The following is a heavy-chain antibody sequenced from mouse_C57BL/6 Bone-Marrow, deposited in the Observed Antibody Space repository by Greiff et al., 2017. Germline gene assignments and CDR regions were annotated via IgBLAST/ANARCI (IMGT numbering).Heavy chain of an antibody. Sequence: EVNLVESGGGLVKPGGSLKLSCAASGFTFSSYAMSWVRQTPEKRLEWVATISDGGSYTYYPDNVKGRFTISRDNAKNNLYLQMSQLKSEDTAMYYCARSGPFYFAFAYWGQGTLVTVSA. D-gene: IGHD2-1*01. CDR1: GFTFSSYA. CDR2: ISDGGSYT. CDR3: ARSGPFYFAFAY. V-gene: IGHV5-4*03. J-gene: IGHJ3*01.